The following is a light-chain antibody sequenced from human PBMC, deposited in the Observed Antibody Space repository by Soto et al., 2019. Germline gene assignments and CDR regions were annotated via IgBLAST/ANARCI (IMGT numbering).Light chain of an antibody. V-gene: IGLV2-14*01. J-gene: IGLJ1*01. Sequence: VLTQPASVSGSPGQSITISCTGTSSDVGGYNYVSWYQQHPGKAPKLMIYEVSNRPSEVSNRFSGSKSGNTASLTISGLQAEDEADYYCSSYTSSSTLYVFGTGTKVTVL. CDR3: SSYTSSSTLYV. CDR2: EVS. CDR1: SSDVGGYNY.